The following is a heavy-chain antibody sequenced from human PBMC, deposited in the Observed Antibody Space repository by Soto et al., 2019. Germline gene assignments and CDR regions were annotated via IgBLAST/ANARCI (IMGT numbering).Heavy chain of an antibody. CDR1: GGTFSSYA. CDR3: ARGCSGGSCYYY. CDR2: IIPIFGTA. V-gene: IGHV1-69*13. D-gene: IGHD2-15*01. J-gene: IGHJ4*02. Sequence: GASVKVSCKASGGTFSSYAISGVRQAPGQGLEWMGGIIPIFGTANYAQKFQGRVTITADESTSTAYMELSSLRSEDTAVYYCARGCSGGSCYYYWGQGTLVTVSS.